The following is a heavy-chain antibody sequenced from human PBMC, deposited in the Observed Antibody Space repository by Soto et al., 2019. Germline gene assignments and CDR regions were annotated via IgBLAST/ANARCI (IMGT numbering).Heavy chain of an antibody. J-gene: IGHJ5*02. CDR3: ARGPSFPVFGWFDP. CDR2: INHSGST. D-gene: IGHD3-3*01. V-gene: IGHV4-34*01. Sequence: SETLSLTCAVYGGSFIGYYCIFIRHPPGKGLEWIGEINHSGSTNYNPSLKSRVTISVDTSKNQFSLKLSSVTAADTAVYYCARGPSFPVFGWFDPWGQGTLVTVSS. CDR1: GGSFIGYY.